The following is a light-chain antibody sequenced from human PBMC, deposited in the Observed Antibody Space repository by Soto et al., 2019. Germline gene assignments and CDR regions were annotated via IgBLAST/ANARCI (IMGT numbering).Light chain of an antibody. CDR3: SSYAGSNNFRV. CDR1: SSDVGGYNY. Sequence: QSALTQPPSASGSPGQSVTISCTGTSSDVGGYNYVSWYQQHPGKAPKLMIYEVSKRPSGVPDRFSGSKSGNTAFLTVSGLQAEDEADYYCSSYAGSNNFRVFGGGTQLTVL. V-gene: IGLV2-8*01. CDR2: EVS. J-gene: IGLJ2*01.